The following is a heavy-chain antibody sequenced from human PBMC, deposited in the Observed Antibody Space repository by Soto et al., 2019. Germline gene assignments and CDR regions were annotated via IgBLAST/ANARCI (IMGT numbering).Heavy chain of an antibody. Sequence: SETLSLTCTVSGGSISSSSYYWGWIRQPPGKGLEWIGSIYYSGSTYYNPSLKSRVTISVDTSKNQFSLKLSSVTAADTAVYYCASVQPPVYYFDYWGQGTLVTVSS. V-gene: IGHV4-39*01. CDR3: ASVQPPVYYFDY. CDR1: GGSISSSSYY. CDR2: IYYSGST. J-gene: IGHJ4*02.